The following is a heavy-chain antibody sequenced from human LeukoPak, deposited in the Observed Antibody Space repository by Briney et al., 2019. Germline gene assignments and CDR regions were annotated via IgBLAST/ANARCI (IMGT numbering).Heavy chain of an antibody. CDR2: IRHSGST. Sequence: GTLSLTCAVSGDSISDSDWWTWVRQPPGKGLEWIGEIRHSGSTNYSPSLKSRVTISIDKSKNQLSLKLSSVTAADTANYFCARAGIPWNPADCWGQGTLVIVSS. CDR3: ARAGIPWNPADC. J-gene: IGHJ4*02. CDR1: GDSISDSDW. V-gene: IGHV4-4*01. D-gene: IGHD1-14*01.